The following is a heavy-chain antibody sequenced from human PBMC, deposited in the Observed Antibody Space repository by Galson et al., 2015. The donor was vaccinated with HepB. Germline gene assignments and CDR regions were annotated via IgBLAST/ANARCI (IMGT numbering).Heavy chain of an antibody. CDR1: GFTFSSYA. J-gene: IGHJ4*02. CDR2: ISYDGSNK. CDR3: VKGSWSSSPNFDY. D-gene: IGHD6-13*01. V-gene: IGHV3-30*14. Sequence: SLRLSCAASGFTFSSYAMHWVRQAPGKGLEWVAVISYDGSNKYYADSVKGRFTISRDNSKNTLYLQMSSLRAEDTAVYYCVKGSWSSSPNFDYWGQGTLVTVSS.